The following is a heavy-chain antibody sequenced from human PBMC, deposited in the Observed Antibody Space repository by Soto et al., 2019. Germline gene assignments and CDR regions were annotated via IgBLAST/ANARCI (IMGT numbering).Heavy chain of an antibody. Sequence: EVQLLESGGGLVQPGGSLRLSCAASGFTFSSYAMSWVRQAPGKGLEWVSAISGSGGSTYYADSVKGRFTISRDNSKNTLYLQMNSLRAEDTAVYYCAKPFWAGVPAAPYYYYYYMDVWGKGTTVTVSS. V-gene: IGHV3-23*01. CDR2: ISGSGGST. CDR1: GFTFSSYA. J-gene: IGHJ6*03. D-gene: IGHD2-2*01. CDR3: AKPFWAGVPAAPYYYYYYMDV.